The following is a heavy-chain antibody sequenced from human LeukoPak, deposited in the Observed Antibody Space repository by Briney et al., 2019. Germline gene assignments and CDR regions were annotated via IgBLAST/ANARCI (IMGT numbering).Heavy chain of an antibody. CDR1: GDSVSTNSVA. CDR2: TSYRSKWYN. V-gene: IGHV6-1*01. Sequence: QTLSLTCAISGDSVSTNSVAWNWVRQTPSRGLEWLGRTSYRSKWYNDYAVSVKSRITITPDTSKNPFSLQLNSVTPEDTAVYYCAREAEITRFDYWGQGTLVTVSS. CDR3: AREAEITRFDY. D-gene: IGHD5-24*01. J-gene: IGHJ4*02.